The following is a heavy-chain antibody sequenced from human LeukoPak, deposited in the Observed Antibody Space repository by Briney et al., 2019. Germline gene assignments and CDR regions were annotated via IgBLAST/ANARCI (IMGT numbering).Heavy chain of an antibody. V-gene: IGHV4-59*01. D-gene: IGHD6-13*01. CDR3: ASRIAAAGPIDAFDI. J-gene: IGHJ3*02. CDR2: IYYSGST. CDR1: SGSISSYY. Sequence: SETLSLTCTVSSGSISSYYWSWIRQPPGKGLEWIGYIYYSGSTNYNPSLKSRVTISVDTSKNQFSLKLSSVTAADTAVYYCASRIAAAGPIDAFDIWGQGTMVTVSS.